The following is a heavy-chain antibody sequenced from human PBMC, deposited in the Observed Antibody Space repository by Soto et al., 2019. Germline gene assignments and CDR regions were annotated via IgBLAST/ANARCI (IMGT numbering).Heavy chain of an antibody. V-gene: IGHV4-59*08. J-gene: IGHJ4*02. Sequence: QVQLQESGPGLVKPSETLSLTCTVSGGSISSYYWSWIRQPPGKGLEWIGYIYYSGSTNYNPSLKSRVTISVDTSKNQFSLKLSSVTAADTAVYYCARHPPAAANDYWGQGTLVTVSS. CDR3: ARHPPAAANDY. D-gene: IGHD6-13*01. CDR1: GGSISSYY. CDR2: IYYSGST.